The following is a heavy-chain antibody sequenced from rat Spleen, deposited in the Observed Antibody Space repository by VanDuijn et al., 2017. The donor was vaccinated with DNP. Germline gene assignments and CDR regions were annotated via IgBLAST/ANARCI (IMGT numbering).Heavy chain of an antibody. CDR3: TAGRLRISGWFAY. J-gene: IGHJ3*01. Sequence: EVQLAESGGGLVQPGRSLKLSCVTSGFSFNNHGMAWVRQAPTKGLEWVASISNSGEIIHYRDSVKGRFTISRDASKNTLYLQMDSLRSEDTANYFCTAGRLRISGWFAYWGQGTLVTVSS. D-gene: IGHD1-6*01. CDR2: ISNSGEII. V-gene: IGHV5S13*01. CDR1: GFSFNNHG.